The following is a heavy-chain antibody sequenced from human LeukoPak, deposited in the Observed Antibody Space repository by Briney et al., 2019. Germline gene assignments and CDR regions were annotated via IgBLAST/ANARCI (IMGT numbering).Heavy chain of an antibody. CDR1: GFIFSDYY. CDR3: ARGRVAAAGTKWYFDL. J-gene: IGHJ2*01. D-gene: IGHD6-13*01. V-gene: IGHV3-11*01. Sequence: GGSLRLSCAASGFIFSDYYMTWVRQAPGKGLEWGSFISYTRSTIYYADSVKGRFTISRDNAQNSLYLQMNSLTVEDAAVYYCARGRVAAAGTKWYFDLWGRGSLVTVSS. CDR2: ISYTRSTI.